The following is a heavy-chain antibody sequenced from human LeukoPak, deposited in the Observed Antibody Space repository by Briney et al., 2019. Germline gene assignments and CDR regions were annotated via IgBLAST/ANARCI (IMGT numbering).Heavy chain of an antibody. CDR3: AGGRYYGRDV. Sequence: GGSLRPSCAASGFTSPSFWMHWVSQAPGEGLAWVSRVNSDGSSTIYADSGKGRFTISRDNAKSTPYLQMNCLRAEDTAVYYCAGGRYYGRDVWGQGTTVTVSS. J-gene: IGHJ6*02. D-gene: IGHD3-16*01. CDR1: GFTSPSFW. V-gene: IGHV3-74*01. CDR2: VNSDGSST.